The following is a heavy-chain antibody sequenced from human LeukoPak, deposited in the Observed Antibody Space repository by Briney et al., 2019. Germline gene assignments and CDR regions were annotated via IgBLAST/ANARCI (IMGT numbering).Heavy chain of an antibody. CDR3: AKWLAYASGGSDYFDY. D-gene: IGHD3-10*01. CDR1: GFTFSSYE. CDR2: ISSGGSTI. V-gene: IGHV3-48*03. Sequence: PGGSLRLSCAASGFTFSSYEMNWVRQAPGKGLEWVSYISSGGSTIYYADSVKGRFTISRDNSKNTLYLQMNSLRAEDTAVYYCAKWLAYASGGSDYFDYWGQGALVTVPT. J-gene: IGHJ4*02.